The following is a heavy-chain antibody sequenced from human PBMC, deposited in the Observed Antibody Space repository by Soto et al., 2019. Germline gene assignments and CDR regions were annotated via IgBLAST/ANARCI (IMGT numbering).Heavy chain of an antibody. CDR2: ISAYNGNT. Sequence: ASVKVSCKASGYTFTSYGISWVRQAPGQGPEWMGWISAYNGNTNYAQKFQHRVTITANESTTTAYMALSSLRSEDTAGYYCARSETGISLKVVVLDAFDMWGQGRMVSVSS. CDR3: ARSETGISLKVVVLDAFDM. D-gene: IGHD3-22*01. CDR1: GYTFTSYG. V-gene: IGHV1-18*04. J-gene: IGHJ3*02.